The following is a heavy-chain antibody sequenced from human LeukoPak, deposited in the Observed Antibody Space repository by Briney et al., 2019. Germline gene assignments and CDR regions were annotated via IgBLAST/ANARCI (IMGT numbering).Heavy chain of an antibody. CDR3: ARDLFTMVRGVIGY. CDR2: ISAYNGNT. V-gene: IGHV1-18*01. CDR1: GYTFTSYG. D-gene: IGHD3-10*01. Sequence: ASVKVSCKASGYTFTSYGISWVRQAPGQGLEWMGWISAYNGNTNYAQKLQGRVTMTTDTSTSTAYMELRSLRSEDTAVYYCARDLFTMVRGVIGYWGQGTLVTVSS. J-gene: IGHJ4*02.